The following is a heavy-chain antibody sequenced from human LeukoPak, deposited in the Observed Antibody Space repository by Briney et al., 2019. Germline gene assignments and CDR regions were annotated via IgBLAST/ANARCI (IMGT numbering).Heavy chain of an antibody. D-gene: IGHD6-13*01. CDR2: IYYSGST. Sequence: PSETLSLTCTVSGGSISSYYWSWIRQPPGKGLEWIGYIYYSGSTNYNPSLKSRVTISVETSKNEFSLKLRSVTAADTAVYYCARVTGYRIEDYFDYWGQGTLVTVSS. V-gene: IGHV4-59*01. CDR1: GGSISSYY. CDR3: ARVTGYRIEDYFDY. J-gene: IGHJ4*02.